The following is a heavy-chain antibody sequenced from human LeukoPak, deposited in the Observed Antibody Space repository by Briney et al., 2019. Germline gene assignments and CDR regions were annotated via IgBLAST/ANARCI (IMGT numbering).Heavy chain of an antibody. J-gene: IGHJ4*02. V-gene: IGHV4-34*01. Sequence: SETLSLTCAIYGGSFSYYYWGWIRQPPEKGLERIGEINHSGSTNYNPSLKSRVTISVDTSKNQFSLKLTSVTAADTAVYYCARGGFYCGDDCYVDNWGQGTLVTVSS. D-gene: IGHD2-21*02. CDR1: GGSFSYYY. CDR3: ARGGFYCGDDCYVDN. CDR2: INHSGST.